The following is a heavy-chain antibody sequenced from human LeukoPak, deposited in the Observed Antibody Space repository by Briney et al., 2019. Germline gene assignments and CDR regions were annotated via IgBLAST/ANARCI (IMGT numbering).Heavy chain of an antibody. D-gene: IGHD3-10*01. Sequence: SETLSLTCAVSGDSISSNNWWSWVRQPPGKGLEWIGEIYHSGSTNYNPSLKSRVTISVDTSKNQFSLQLTSVTAADTAVYYCAREGGGMVRGFPLDSWGQGTLVTVSS. J-gene: IGHJ4*02. CDR1: GDSISSNNW. CDR2: IYHSGST. V-gene: IGHV4-4*02. CDR3: AREGGGMVRGFPLDS.